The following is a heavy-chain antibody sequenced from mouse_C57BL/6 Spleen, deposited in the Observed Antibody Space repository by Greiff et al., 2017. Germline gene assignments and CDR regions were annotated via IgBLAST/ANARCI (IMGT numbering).Heavy chain of an antibody. Sequence: QVQLPQSGAELVKPGASVKMSCKASGFTFTNYWIPWVKQRPEQGLEWIGSIYPGSGSTYYDEKFKSKATLTGDTSSSTAYMQLSSLTSEDSAVYYCATTDYYSNWYFDVWGTGTTVTVSS. D-gene: IGHD2-12*01. CDR1: GFTFTNYW. CDR3: ATTDYYSNWYFDV. V-gene: IGHV1-55*01. J-gene: IGHJ1*03. CDR2: IYPGSGST.